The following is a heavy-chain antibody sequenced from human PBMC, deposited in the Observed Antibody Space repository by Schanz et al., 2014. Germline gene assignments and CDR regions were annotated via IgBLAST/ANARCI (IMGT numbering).Heavy chain of an antibody. CDR3: ARGGYSSGWYDRDIAHFDY. D-gene: IGHD6-19*01. J-gene: IGHJ4*02. CDR2: ISAYNGNT. Sequence: QVQLVQSWAEVKGPGASVKVSCKASGYTFTSYGISWVRQAPGQGLEWMGWISAYNGNTNYAQKLQGRVTMTTDTSTSTAYMELRSLRSDDTAVYYCARGGYSSGWYDRDIAHFDYWGQGTLVIVSS. V-gene: IGHV1-18*01. CDR1: GYTFTSYG.